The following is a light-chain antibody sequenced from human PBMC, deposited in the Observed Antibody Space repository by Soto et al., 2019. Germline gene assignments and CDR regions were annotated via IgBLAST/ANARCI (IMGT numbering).Light chain of an antibody. CDR1: SSDVGNYRL. V-gene: IGLV2-23*01. Sequence: QSVLAQPASVSGSPGQSITISCTGTSSDVGNYRLISWYQHHPGKVPKVVIFEATKRPSWVSARFSGSKSGNTASLTISGLQAEDEDDYYCSSYTDSNTYVFGSGTKVTVL. CDR3: SSYTDSNTYV. J-gene: IGLJ1*01. CDR2: EAT.